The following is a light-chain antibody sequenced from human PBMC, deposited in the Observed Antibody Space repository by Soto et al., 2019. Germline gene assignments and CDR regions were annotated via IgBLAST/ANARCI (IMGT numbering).Light chain of an antibody. CDR2: AAS. Sequence: DIQLTQSPSFLSPSIGESVTITCRASQVISTSLAWYQVKPGKAPKLLIYAASTLESGVPSRFSATVSGTEFSLTITSLQPDDFATYYCQQYNSYSRTFGQGTKVDI. J-gene: IGKJ1*01. V-gene: IGKV1-9*01. CDR3: QQYNSYSRT. CDR1: QVISTS.